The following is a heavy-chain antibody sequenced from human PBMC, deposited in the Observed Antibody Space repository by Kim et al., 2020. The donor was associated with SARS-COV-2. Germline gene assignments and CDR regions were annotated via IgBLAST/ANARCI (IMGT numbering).Heavy chain of an antibody. V-gene: IGHV3-33*01. J-gene: IGHJ6*02. CDR2: IWYDGSNK. CDR1: GFTFSSYG. CDR3: ARDPESYYYYYGMDV. Sequence: GGFLRLSCAASGFTFSSYGMHWVRQAPGKGLEWVAVIWYDGSNKYYADSVKGRFTISRDNSKNTLYLQMNSLRAEDTAVYYCARDPESYYYYYGMDVWGQGTTVTVSS.